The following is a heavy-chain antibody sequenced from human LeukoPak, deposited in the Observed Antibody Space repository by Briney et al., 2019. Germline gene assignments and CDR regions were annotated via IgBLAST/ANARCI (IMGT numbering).Heavy chain of an antibody. J-gene: IGHJ4*02. CDR1: GYTFSNYG. D-gene: IGHD2-2*01. CDR2: ISAYNNNT. CDR3: ARGARISSSWYSSV. V-gene: IGHV1-18*01. Sequence: AASVKVSCKTSGYTFSNYGVSWVRQAPGQGLEWMGWISAYNNNTNYAQKLQGRLTMTTDTSTSTAYMELRSLRSDDTAVYYCARGARISSSWYSSVWGQGTLITVS.